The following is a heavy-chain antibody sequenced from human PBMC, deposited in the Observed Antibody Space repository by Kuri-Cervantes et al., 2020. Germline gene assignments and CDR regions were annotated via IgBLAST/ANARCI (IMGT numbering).Heavy chain of an antibody. CDR2: INHSGST. J-gene: IGHJ4*02. CDR1: GGSFSGYY. CDR3: AKAYGDADLPFGDS. V-gene: IGHV4-34*01. D-gene: IGHD4-17*01. Sequence: GSLRLSCAVYGGSFSGYYWNWIRQPPGKGLEWIGEINHSGSTNYNPSLKSRVTISVDTSKNQFSLKLRSVTAADTAVYYCAKAYGDADLPFGDSWGQGTLVTVSS.